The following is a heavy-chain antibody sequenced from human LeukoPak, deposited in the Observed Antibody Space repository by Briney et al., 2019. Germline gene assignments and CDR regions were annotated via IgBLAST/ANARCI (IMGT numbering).Heavy chain of an antibody. CDR1: GFTFSSYA. Sequence: GGSLRLSCAASGFTFSSYAMSWVRQAPGKGLEWVSAITGSGGRTYSADSVKGRFTISRDNSKNTLYLQMNSLRAEDTAVYYCAKLCCDYGDYYYYGMDVWGQGTTVTVSS. CDR3: AKLCCDYGDYYYYGMDV. V-gene: IGHV3-23*01. CDR2: ITGSGGRT. D-gene: IGHD4-17*01. J-gene: IGHJ6*02.